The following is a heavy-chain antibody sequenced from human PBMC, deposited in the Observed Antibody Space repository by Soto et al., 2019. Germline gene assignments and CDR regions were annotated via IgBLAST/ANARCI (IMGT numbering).Heavy chain of an antibody. D-gene: IGHD3-10*01. CDR1: GFTFRKYA. J-gene: IGHJ4*02. CDR3: AKEGSGVRGIIVSLIYDY. Sequence: EVQMLESGGGLVQPGGSLRLSCAATGFTFRKYAMSWVRQAPGKGLEWVLTISGTGGGTYYADAVKGRFAISRDNAKGTVDLQMNSLRVEDTATYYCAKEGSGVRGIIVSLIYDYWGQGVLVAVSS. CDR2: ISGTGGGT. V-gene: IGHV3-23*01.